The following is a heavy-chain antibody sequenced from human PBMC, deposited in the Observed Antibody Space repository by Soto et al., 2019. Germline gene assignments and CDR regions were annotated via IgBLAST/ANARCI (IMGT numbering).Heavy chain of an antibody. CDR3: ARRYGGNFDY. Sequence: SETLSLTCTVSGGSISSYYWSWIRQPPGKGLEWIGYIYYSGSTNYNPSIKSRVTISVDTSKNQFSLKLSSVTAADTAVYYCARRYGGNFDYWGQGTLVTVSS. V-gene: IGHV4-59*01. CDR1: GGSISSYY. D-gene: IGHD3-16*01. J-gene: IGHJ4*02. CDR2: IYYSGST.